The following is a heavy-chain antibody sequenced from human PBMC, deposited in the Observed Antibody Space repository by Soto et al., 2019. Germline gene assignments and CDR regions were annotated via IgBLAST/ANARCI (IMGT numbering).Heavy chain of an antibody. CDR3: AREPLGPGDYIYYYMDV. CDR2: INPNSGGT. CDR1: GYTFTGYY. D-gene: IGHD4-17*01. Sequence: ASVKVSCKASGYTFTGYYMHWVRQAPGQGLEWMGWINPNSGGTNYAQKFQGWVTMTRDTSISTAYMELSRLRSDDTAVYYCAREPLGPGDYIYYYMDVWDKGTTVTVSS. V-gene: IGHV1-2*04. J-gene: IGHJ6*03.